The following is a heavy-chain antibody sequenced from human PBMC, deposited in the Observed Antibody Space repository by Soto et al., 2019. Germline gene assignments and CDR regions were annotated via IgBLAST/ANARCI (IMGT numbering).Heavy chain of an antibody. CDR3: VTGDHLVR. V-gene: IGHV1-2*02. Sequence: GASVKVSCKPSGYTFTGYYLNWVRQAPGRGLEWVGWINPKTGDTNNAQKFQGRVTMTTDTSISTGYMELSGLKSDDTAVYYCVTGDHLVRWGQGTRVTVSS. CDR1: GYTFTGYY. J-gene: IGHJ4*02. CDR2: INPKTGDT. D-gene: IGHD6-6*01.